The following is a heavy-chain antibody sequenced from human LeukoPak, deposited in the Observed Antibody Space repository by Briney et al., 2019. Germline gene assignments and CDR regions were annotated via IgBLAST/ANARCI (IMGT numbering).Heavy chain of an antibody. Sequence: SETLSLTCTVSGGSISSYYWSWIRQPPGKGLEWIGYIYYSGSTNYNPSLKSRVTISVDTSKNQFSLKLSSVTAADTGVYYCARGGYYYDSSGYYYRAFDIWGQGTMVTVSS. V-gene: IGHV4-59*08. CDR3: ARGGYYYDSSGYYYRAFDI. J-gene: IGHJ3*02. D-gene: IGHD3-22*01. CDR1: GGSISSYY. CDR2: IYYSGST.